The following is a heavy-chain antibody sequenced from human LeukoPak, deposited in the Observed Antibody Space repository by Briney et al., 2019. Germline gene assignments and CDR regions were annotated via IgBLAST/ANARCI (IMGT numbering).Heavy chain of an antibody. CDR1: GGSISSYY. CDR2: INHSGST. CDR3: AREAYYGSGSYYYYYYYMDV. J-gene: IGHJ6*03. Sequence: SETLSLTCTVSGGSISSYYWSWIRQPPGKGLEWIGEINHSGSTNYNPSLKSRVTISVDTSKNQFSLKLSSVTAADTAVYYCAREAYYGSGSYYYYYYYMDVWGKGTTVTVSS. D-gene: IGHD3-10*01. V-gene: IGHV4-34*01.